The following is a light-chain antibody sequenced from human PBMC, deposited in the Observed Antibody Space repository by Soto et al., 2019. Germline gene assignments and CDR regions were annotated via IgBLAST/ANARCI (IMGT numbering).Light chain of an antibody. Sequence: DIQMTQSPSSLSGSVGDSVTITCRASQGISNYLAWYQQRPGKAPTLLIYAASTLQSGVPSRYSGSGSGTDFTLTISSVQPEDVATYYCQRYNNAPRTFGQGTKVEIK. J-gene: IGKJ1*01. CDR2: AAS. V-gene: IGKV1-27*01. CDR3: QRYNNAPRT. CDR1: QGISNY.